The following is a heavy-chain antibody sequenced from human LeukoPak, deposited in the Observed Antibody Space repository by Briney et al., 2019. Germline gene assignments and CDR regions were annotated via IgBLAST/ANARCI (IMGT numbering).Heavy chain of an antibody. Sequence: ASVKVSCKASGYTFTGYYMHWVRQAPGQGLEWMGGIIPIFGTANYAQKFQGRDTITADESTSTAYMELSSLRSEDTAVYYCARASPMVRGGGSPLTGTYYMDVWGKGTTVTISS. CDR3: ARASPMVRGGGSPLTGTYYMDV. J-gene: IGHJ6*03. D-gene: IGHD3-10*01. V-gene: IGHV1-69*13. CDR1: GYTFTGYY. CDR2: IIPIFGTA.